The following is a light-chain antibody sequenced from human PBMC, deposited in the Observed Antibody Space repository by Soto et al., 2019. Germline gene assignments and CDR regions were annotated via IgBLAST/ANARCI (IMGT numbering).Light chain of an antibody. CDR2: RNK. Sequence: QSVLTQPPSVSGAPGQRVAISCTGSSSNVGAGFDVQWYQQLPGTPPRLLIYRNKNRPSGVPDRFSGSKSGTSASLAITGLQAEDEADYYCQSYDSSLSGGIFGGGTKLTVL. CDR3: QSYDSSLSGGI. V-gene: IGLV1-40*01. CDR1: SSNVGAGFD. J-gene: IGLJ2*01.